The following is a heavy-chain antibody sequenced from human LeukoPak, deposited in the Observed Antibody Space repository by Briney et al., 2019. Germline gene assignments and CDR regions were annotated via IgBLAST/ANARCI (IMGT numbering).Heavy chain of an antibody. V-gene: IGHV3-30*04. J-gene: IGHJ6*04. D-gene: IGHD2-2*01. Sequence: GRSLRLSCAASGFTFSSYAMHWVRQAPGKGLEWVAVISYDGSNKYYADSVKGRFTISRDNSKNTLYLQMNSLRAEGTAVYYCARDQYCSSTSCSPPSHYYGMDVWGKGTTVTVSS. CDR1: GFTFSSYA. CDR3: ARDQYCSSTSCSPPSHYYGMDV. CDR2: ISYDGSNK.